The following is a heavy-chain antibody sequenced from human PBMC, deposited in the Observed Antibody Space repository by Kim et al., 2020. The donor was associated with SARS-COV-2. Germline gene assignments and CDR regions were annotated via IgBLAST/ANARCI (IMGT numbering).Heavy chain of an antibody. V-gene: IGHV4-34*01. Sequence: SETLSLTCAVYGGSFSGYYWSWIRQPPGKGLEWIGEINHSGSTNYNPSLKSRVTISVDTSKNQFSLKLSSVTAADTAVYYCASRYGSGWSRSYYYGMDVWGQGTTVTVSS. CDR1: GGSFSGYY. J-gene: IGHJ6*02. D-gene: IGHD6-19*01. CDR2: INHSGST. CDR3: ASRYGSGWSRSYYYGMDV.